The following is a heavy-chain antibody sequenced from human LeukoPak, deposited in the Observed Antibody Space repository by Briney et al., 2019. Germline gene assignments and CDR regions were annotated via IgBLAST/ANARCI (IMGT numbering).Heavy chain of an antibody. CDR1: GYTFTSYD. CDR3: ARTGINWNYEENWFDP. Sequence: ASVKVPCKASGYTFTSYDINWVRQATGQGLEWMGWMNPNSGNTGYAQKFQGRVTMTRNTSISTAYMELSSLRSEDMTVYYCARTGINWNYEENWFDPWGQGTLVTVSS. CDR2: MNPNSGNT. J-gene: IGHJ5*02. D-gene: IGHD1-7*01. V-gene: IGHV1-8*01.